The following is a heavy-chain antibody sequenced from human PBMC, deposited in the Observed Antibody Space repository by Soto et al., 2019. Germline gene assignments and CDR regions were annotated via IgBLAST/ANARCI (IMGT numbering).Heavy chain of an antibody. CDR2: IYYSGST. CDR1: GGSISSGDYY. CDR3: ARGDGYYDILTGYSNPSPFDY. J-gene: IGHJ4*02. V-gene: IGHV4-30-4*01. Sequence: QVQLQESGPGLVKPSQTLSLTCTVSGGSISSGDYYWSWIRQPPGKGLEWIGYIYYSGSTYYNPSLKSRVTISVDTSKNQFSLKLSSVTAADTAVYYCARGDGYYDILTGYSNPSPFDYWGQGTLVTVSS. D-gene: IGHD3-9*01.